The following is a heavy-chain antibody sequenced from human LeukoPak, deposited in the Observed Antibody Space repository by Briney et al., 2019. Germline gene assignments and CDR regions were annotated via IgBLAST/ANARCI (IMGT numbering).Heavy chain of an antibody. CDR3: AKHRTGGTYGDYGFDY. V-gene: IGHV3-30*02. CDR1: GFTFSTYG. D-gene: IGHD4-17*01. CDR2: IRYDGSKT. Sequence: GGSLRLSCAASGFTFSTYGMNWVRQAPGKGLEWVASIRYDGSKTYYADSVKGRFTISRDNSKNTLYLQMNSLRAEDTAVYYRAKHRTGGTYGDYGFDYWGQGTLVPVSS. J-gene: IGHJ4*02.